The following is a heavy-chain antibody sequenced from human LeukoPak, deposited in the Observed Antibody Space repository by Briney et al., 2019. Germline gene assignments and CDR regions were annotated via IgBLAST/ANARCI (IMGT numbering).Heavy chain of an antibody. V-gene: IGHV3-48*04. J-gene: IGHJ4*02. CDR2: ISSSSSTI. CDR1: GFTFSSYS. D-gene: IGHD3-22*01. CDR3: ARIMTQYDGSGVDY. Sequence: GGSLRLSCAASGFTFSSYSMNWVRQAPGKGLEWVSYISSSSSTIYYADSVKGRFTISRDNAKNSLYLQMNSLRAEDTAVYYCARIMTQYDGSGVDYWGQGTLVTVSS.